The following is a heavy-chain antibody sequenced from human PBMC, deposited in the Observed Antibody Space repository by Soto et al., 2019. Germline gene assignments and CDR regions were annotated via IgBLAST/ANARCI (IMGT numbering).Heavy chain of an antibody. CDR2: MNPNSGNT. CDR1: GYTFTSYD. D-gene: IGHD3-9*01. V-gene: IGHV1-8*01. J-gene: IGHJ6*03. CDR3: ARGSYYDILTAMDV. Sequence: ASVKVSCKASGYTFTSYDINWVRQATGQGPEWMGWMNPNSGNTGYAQKFQGRVTMTRNTSISTAYMELSSLRSEDTAVYYCARGSYYDILTAMDVWGKGTTVTVSS.